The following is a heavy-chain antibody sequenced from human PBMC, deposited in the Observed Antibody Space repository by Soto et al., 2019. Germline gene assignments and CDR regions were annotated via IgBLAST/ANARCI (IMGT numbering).Heavy chain of an antibody. CDR1: GYTFTSYG. J-gene: IGHJ1*01. D-gene: IGHD3-9*01. CDR3: ARDLGYYDILTGYYTPRYFQH. V-gene: IGHV1-18*01. CDR2: ISAYNGNT. Sequence: QVQLVQSGAEVKKPGASVKVSCKASGYTFTSYGISWVRQAPGQGLEWMGWISAYNGNTNYAQKLQGRVTMTTDTSTSTAHMELRSLRSDDTAVYYCARDLGYYDILTGYYTPRYFQHWGQGTLVTVSS.